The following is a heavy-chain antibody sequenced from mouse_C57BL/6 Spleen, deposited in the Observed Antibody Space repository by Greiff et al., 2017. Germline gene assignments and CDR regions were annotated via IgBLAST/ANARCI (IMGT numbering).Heavy chain of an antibody. CDR2: IYPSDSET. V-gene: IGHV1-61*01. D-gene: IGHD2-1*01. CDR1: GYTFTSYW. CDR3: AREDVYYGNYGAY. Sequence: VKLQQPGAELVRPGSSVKLSCKASGYTFTSYWMDWVKQRPGQGLEWIGNIYPSDSETHYNQKFKDKATLTVDKSSSTAYMQLSSLTSEDSAVYYCAREDVYYGNYGAYWGQGTLVTVSA. J-gene: IGHJ3*01.